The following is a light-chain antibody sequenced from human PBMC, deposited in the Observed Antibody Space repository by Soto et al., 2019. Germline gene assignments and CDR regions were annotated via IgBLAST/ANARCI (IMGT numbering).Light chain of an antibody. CDR3: CSYTATTTYV. CDR1: GNDVGGYTF. Sequence: QSALTQPASVSGSPGQSISISCTGTGNDVGGYTFVSWYQQHPDKVPKLVIFDVKRRPSGVSDRFSGSKSVNAASLTISGLQAEDEADYYCCSYTATTTYVVGTGTKRTVL. CDR2: DVK. J-gene: IGLJ1*01. V-gene: IGLV2-14*03.